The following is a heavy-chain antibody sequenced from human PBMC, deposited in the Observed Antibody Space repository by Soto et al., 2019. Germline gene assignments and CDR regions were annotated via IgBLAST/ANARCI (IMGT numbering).Heavy chain of an antibody. J-gene: IGHJ4*02. Sequence: ESGPTLVNPTQTLTLTCTFSGFSLSTSGMRVSWIRQPPGKDLEWLARIDWDDDKFYSTSLKSRLTISKDTSKNQVILTMTNMDPLYTATYSCARNYDSSGYLGYWGQGTRVTVSS. CDR1: GFSLSTSGMR. CDR3: ARNYDSSGYLGY. D-gene: IGHD3-22*01. V-gene: IGHV2-70*04. CDR2: IDWDDDK.